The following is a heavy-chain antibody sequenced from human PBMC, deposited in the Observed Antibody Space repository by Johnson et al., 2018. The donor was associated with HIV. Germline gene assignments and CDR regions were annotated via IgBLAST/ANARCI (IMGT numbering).Heavy chain of an antibody. D-gene: IGHD2-21*01. CDR2: ISYDGSNK. V-gene: IGHV3-30-3*01. J-gene: IGHJ3*02. CDR3: ARARRAGVKGAFDI. Sequence: QVQLVESGGGVVQPGRSLRLSCAASGFTFSSYAMHWVRQAPGKGMEWVAVISYDGSNKYYADSVKGRFTISSDNSKNTLYLQMNSLRAEDTAVYYCARARRAGVKGAFDIWGQETMVTVSS. CDR1: GFTFSSYA.